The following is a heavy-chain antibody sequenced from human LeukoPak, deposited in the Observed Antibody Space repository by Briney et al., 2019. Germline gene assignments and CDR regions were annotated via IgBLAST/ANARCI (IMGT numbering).Heavy chain of an antibody. V-gene: IGHV1-2*02. CDR2: INPNSGGT. Sequence: ASVKVSCKASGYTFTGYYMHWVRQAPGQGLEWMGWINPNSGGTNYAQKFQGRVTMTRDTSISTAHMELSRLRSDDTAVYYCARDRIAARPHYYYCYMDVWGKGTTVTVSS. J-gene: IGHJ6*03. D-gene: IGHD6-6*01. CDR1: GYTFTGYY. CDR3: ARDRIAARPHYYYCYMDV.